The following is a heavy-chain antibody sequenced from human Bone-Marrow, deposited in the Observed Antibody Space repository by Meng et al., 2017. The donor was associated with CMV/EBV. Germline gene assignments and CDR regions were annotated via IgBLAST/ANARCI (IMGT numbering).Heavy chain of an antibody. Sequence: GSLRLSCAVYGGSLRDSFWTWIRQTPGKGLEWIGEIDHNENTNYNPSLGGRATMSVDTSKNQFPLKVRSVTAADTAVYYCARAGVWLPNQWSQGTPVTVSS. CDR3: ARAGVWLPNQ. CDR1: GGSLRDSF. V-gene: IGHV4-34*01. D-gene: IGHD5-24*01. CDR2: IDHNENT. J-gene: IGHJ4*02.